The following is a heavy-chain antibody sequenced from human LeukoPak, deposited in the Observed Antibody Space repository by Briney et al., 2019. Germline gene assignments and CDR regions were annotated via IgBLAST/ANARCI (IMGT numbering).Heavy chain of an antibody. V-gene: IGHV3-48*02. J-gene: IGHJ4*02. CDR2: ISSSSSNI. CDR1: GFTFSSYS. Sequence: PGGALRLSCAASGFTFSSYSMNWVRRAAGKGLEWVSYISSSSSNIYYADSVKGRFTSSRDNAKNSLYLQMNSLRDEDTAVYYCARDQTYDYVWGSYPDYWGQGTLVTVSS. CDR3: ARDQTYDYVWGSYPDY. D-gene: IGHD3-16*01.